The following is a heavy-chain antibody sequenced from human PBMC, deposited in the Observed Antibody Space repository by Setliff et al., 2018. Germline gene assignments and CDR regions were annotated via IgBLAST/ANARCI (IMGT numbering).Heavy chain of an antibody. V-gene: IGHV4-59*12. Sequence: SETLSLTCTVSSGSIINYYWSWIRQPPGRPLEWIGYIKYDGTTDYNPSLDSRVTMSVDTSKNQFSLKLNSVTAADTAVYYFRLAHCSNNCEEALDYWSQGTLVTVSS. CDR1: SGSIINYY. CDR2: IKYDGTT. D-gene: IGHD2-2*01. CDR3: RLAHCSNNCEEALDY. J-gene: IGHJ4*02.